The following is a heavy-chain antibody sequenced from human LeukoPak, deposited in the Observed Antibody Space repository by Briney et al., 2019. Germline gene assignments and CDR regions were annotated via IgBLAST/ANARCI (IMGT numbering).Heavy chain of an antibody. Sequence: SETLSLTCAVYGGSFSGYYWSWTRQPPGKGLEWIGEINHSGSTNYNPSLKSRVTISVDTSKNQFSLKLSSVTAADTAVYYCARRGDIVVVPAARLNWFDPWGQGTLVTVSS. CDR2: INHSGST. V-gene: IGHV4-34*01. D-gene: IGHD2-2*01. J-gene: IGHJ5*02. CDR1: GGSFSGYY. CDR3: ARRGDIVVVPAARLNWFDP.